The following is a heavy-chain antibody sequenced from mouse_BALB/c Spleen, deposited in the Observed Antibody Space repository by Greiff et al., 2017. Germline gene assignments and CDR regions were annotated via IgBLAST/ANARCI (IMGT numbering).Heavy chain of an antibody. J-gene: IGHJ3*01. Sequence: DVMLVESGGGLVQPGGSRKLSCAASGFTFSSFGMHWVRQAPEKGLEWVAYISSGSSTIYYADTVKGRFTISRDNPKNTLFLQMTSLRSEDTAMYYCATWFAYWGQGTLVTVSA. CDR1: GFTFSSFG. CDR3: ATWFAY. V-gene: IGHV5-17*02. CDR2: ISSGSSTI.